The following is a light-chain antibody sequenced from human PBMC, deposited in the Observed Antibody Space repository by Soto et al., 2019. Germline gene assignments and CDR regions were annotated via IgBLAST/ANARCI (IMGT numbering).Light chain of an antibody. V-gene: IGLV2-18*02. Sequence: QSALTQPPSVSGSPGQSVIISCTGTSSDVGTYNRVSWYQQPPGTAPKLMIFEVNNRPAGVPDRFSGSKSGNTASLTISGLQAEDEAVYHCSSYTSRSTYVFGTGTKVTVL. CDR2: EVN. CDR3: SSYTSRSTYV. CDR1: SSDVGTYNR. J-gene: IGLJ1*01.